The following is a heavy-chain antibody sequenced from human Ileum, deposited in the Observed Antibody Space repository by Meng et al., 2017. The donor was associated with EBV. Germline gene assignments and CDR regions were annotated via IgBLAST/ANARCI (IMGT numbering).Heavy chain of an antibody. CDR3: ARSSPIVRGLDY. CDR1: GDSVSGSDW. CDR2: VYHDGAT. J-gene: IGHJ4*02. V-gene: IGHV4-4*01. Sequence: QVQLQELGPGLGKAAGTLSLTCAVSGDSVSGSDWWSWGRQPPGKGLEWIWEVYHDGATNYHPSLKSRVTISLDKSKNEVNLHLNSLTAADTAVYSCARSSPIVRGLDYWGQGTLVTVSS. D-gene: IGHD3-10*01.